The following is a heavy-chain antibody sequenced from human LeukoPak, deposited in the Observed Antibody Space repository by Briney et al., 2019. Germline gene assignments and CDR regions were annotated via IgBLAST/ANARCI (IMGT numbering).Heavy chain of an antibody. CDR1: GFTLSGHW. CDR3: TRDRSRAEDD. V-gene: IGHV3-7*01. Sequence: GGSLRLSCAASGFTLSGHWMSWVRQAPGKGLEWVANINQGGSDKYYVDSVKGRFTVSRDNANNLLYLQMNSLRGEDTAVYYCTRDRSRAEDDWGQGTLVTVSS. J-gene: IGHJ4*02. D-gene: IGHD1-14*01. CDR2: INQGGSDK.